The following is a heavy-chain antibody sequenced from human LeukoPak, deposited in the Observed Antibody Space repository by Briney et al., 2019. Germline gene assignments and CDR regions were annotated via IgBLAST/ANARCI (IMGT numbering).Heavy chain of an antibody. CDR2: MNPNSGNT. V-gene: IGHV1-8*01. CDR1: GYTFTSYD. D-gene: IGHD5-18*01. Sequence: GASVKVSCKASGYTFTSYDINWVRQATGQGLEWMGWMNPNSGNTGYAQKFQGRVTMTRNTSISTAYMELCSLRSEDTAVYYCARGRGRARGYNYGNWGQGTLVTVSS. CDR3: ARGRGRARGYNYGN. J-gene: IGHJ4*02.